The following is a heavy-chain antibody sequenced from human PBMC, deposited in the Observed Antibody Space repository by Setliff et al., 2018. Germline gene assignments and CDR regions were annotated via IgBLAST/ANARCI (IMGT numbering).Heavy chain of an antibody. J-gene: IGHJ4*02. CDR2: IYPGDSDT. CDR1: GFSFTTYW. CDR3: ARATGIGWPFDY. D-gene: IGHD6-13*01. Sequence: PGESLKISCKGSGFSFTTYWIGWVRQMPGKGLELMGIIYPGDSDTRYSPAFQGQVTISADRSISTAYLQWSSLRASDTAMYYCARATGIGWPFDYWGQGTLVTVSS. V-gene: IGHV5-51*01.